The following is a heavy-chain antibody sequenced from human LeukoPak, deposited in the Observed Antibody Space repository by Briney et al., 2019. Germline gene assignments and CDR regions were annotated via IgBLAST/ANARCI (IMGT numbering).Heavy chain of an antibody. Sequence: PGGSPRLSCAASGFTFSSYAMSWVRQAPGKGLEWVSAISGSGGSTYYADSVKGRFIISRDNSKNTLYLQMNSLRAEDTAVYYCAKALEVTAIFDYWGQGTLVTVSS. V-gene: IGHV3-23*01. CDR2: ISGSGGST. CDR1: GFTFSSYA. D-gene: IGHD2-21*02. CDR3: AKALEVTAIFDY. J-gene: IGHJ4*02.